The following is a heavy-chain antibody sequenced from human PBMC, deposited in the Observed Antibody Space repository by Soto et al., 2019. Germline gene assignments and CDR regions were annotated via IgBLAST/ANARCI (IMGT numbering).Heavy chain of an antibody. Sequence: GGSLRLSCAASGFTFSNYGIHWVRQVPGKGLEYVSAISSNGGSTYYAKSVKGRFTISRDNAKNTVFLQMGSLRAEDMGVYYCAGDAFDIWGQGTMVTVSS. V-gene: IGHV3-64*01. CDR3: AGDAFDI. J-gene: IGHJ3*02. CDR1: GFTFSNYG. CDR2: ISSNGGST.